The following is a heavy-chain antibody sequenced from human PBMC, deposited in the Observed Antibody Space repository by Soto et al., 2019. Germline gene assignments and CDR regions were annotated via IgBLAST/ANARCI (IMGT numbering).Heavy chain of an antibody. V-gene: IGHV3-9*01. CDR1: GFTFGDYA. CDR2: ISWNSGSI. J-gene: IGHJ4*01. Sequence: GGSLRLSCAASGFTFGDYAMQWVRQAPGKGLEWVSAISWNSGSIDYADSVKGRFTISRDNAKNSLYLQMNSLRAEDTALYYCARAHTTSGCYERTDFWGQGTRVTVSS. D-gene: IGHD6-19*01. CDR3: ARAHTTSGCYERTDF.